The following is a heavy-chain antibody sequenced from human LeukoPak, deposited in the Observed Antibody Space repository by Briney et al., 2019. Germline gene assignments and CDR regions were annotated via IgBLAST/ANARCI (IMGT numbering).Heavy chain of an antibody. CDR1: GFICNIRG. CDR3: AKDDGWVQYAN. CDR2: IRYDGTNK. Sequence: GGSLRLSCTASGFICNIRGMHWVRQAPGKGLEWVAFIRYDGTNKYYADSVKGRFTISRDNSKNTLYLQMNSLRAVDTAVYYCAKDDGWVQYANWGQGTLVTVSS. V-gene: IGHV3-30*02. D-gene: IGHD5-24*01. J-gene: IGHJ4*02.